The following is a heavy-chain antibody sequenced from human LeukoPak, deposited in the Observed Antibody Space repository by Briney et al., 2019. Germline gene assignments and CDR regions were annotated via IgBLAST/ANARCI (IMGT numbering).Heavy chain of an antibody. CDR2: INPNSGGT. D-gene: IGHD2-2*01. CDR1: GYTFTGYY. J-gene: IGHJ4*02. CDR3: ARGYCSSTSCYPFFDY. V-gene: IGHV1-2*02. Sequence: EASVKVSCKASGYTFTGYYMHWVRQAPGQGLEWMGWINPNSGGTSYAQKFQGRVTMTRDTSISTAYMELSRLRSDDTAVYYCARGYCSSTSCYPFFDYWGQGTLVTVSS.